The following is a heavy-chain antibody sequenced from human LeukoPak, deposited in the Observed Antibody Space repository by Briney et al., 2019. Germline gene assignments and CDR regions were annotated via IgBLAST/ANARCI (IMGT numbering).Heavy chain of an antibody. J-gene: IGHJ4*02. V-gene: IGHV3-21*01. CDR1: GFTFSTYS. CDR3: ARADLIGIVGAGVDY. Sequence: SGGSLRLSCAASGFTFSTYSMNWVRQAPGKGLEWVSSISSSSSYISYADSVKGRFTISRDNAKNSLYLQMNSLRAEDTAVYYCARADLIGIVGAGVDYWGQGTLVTVSS. CDR2: ISSSSSYI. D-gene: IGHD1-26*01.